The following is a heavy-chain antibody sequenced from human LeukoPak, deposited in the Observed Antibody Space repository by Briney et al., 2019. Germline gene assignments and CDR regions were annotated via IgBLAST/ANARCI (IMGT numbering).Heavy chain of an antibody. J-gene: IGHJ4*02. Sequence: SETLSLTCTVSGGSISTSSYYWAWIRQPPGKGLEWIGSIYNSGTTYYNPSLQSRVTISADTSNSQFSLKLTSVTAADTALYYCARGVRSNAHNYPNAEVDYWGQGTVVTVSS. V-gene: IGHV4-39*07. D-gene: IGHD5-24*01. CDR2: IYNSGTT. CDR3: ARGVRSNAHNYPNAEVDY. CDR1: GGSISTSSYY.